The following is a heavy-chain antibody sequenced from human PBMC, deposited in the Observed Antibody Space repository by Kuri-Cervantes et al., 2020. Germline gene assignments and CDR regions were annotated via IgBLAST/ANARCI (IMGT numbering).Heavy chain of an antibody. CDR2: ISYDGSNK. CDR1: GFTFSSYA. V-gene: IGHV3-30-3*01. D-gene: IGHD3-10*01. CDR3: ARAGPELLLYYFDY. Sequence: GGSLRLSCAASGFTFSSYAMHWVRQAPGKGLEWVAVISYDGSNKYYADSVKGRFTISRDNAKNSLYLQMNSLRAEDTAVYYCARAGPELLLYYFDYWGQGTLVTVSS. J-gene: IGHJ4*02.